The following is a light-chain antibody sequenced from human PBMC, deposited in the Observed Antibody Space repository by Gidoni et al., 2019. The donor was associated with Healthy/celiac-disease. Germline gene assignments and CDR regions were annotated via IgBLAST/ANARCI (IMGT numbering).Light chain of an antibody. Sequence: DIQMTQSPSSLSASVGDRVTITCQARQDISNYLNLYQQNPGKAPKLLIYDASNLETGVPSRFSGSGSGTDFTFTISSLQPEDIATYYCQQYDNLPLTFGGGTKVEIK. J-gene: IGKJ4*01. CDR1: QDISNY. V-gene: IGKV1-33*01. CDR2: DAS. CDR3: QQYDNLPLT.